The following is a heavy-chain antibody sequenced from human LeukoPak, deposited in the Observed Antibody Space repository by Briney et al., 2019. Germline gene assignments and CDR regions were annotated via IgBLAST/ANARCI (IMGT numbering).Heavy chain of an antibody. J-gene: IGHJ6*04. Sequence: ASVKVSCKASGYTFTGYYMHWVRQAPGQGLEWMGWINPNSGGTNYAQKFQGRVTMTRNTSISTAYMELSSLRSEDAAVYYCARGYDYVWGSYLDVWGKGTTVTISS. CDR1: GYTFTGYY. D-gene: IGHD3-16*02. CDR2: INPNSGGT. CDR3: ARGYDYVWGSYLDV. V-gene: IGHV1-2*02.